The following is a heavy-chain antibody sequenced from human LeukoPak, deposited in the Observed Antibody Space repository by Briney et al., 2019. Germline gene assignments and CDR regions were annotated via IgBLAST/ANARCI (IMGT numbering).Heavy chain of an antibody. CDR2: INHSGST. CDR1: GGSFSGYY. CDR3: ARVESYYDFWSGYGN. Sequence: PSETLSLTCAVYGGSFSGYYWSRIRQPPGKGLEWIGEINHSGSTNYNPSLKSRVTISVDTSKNKFSLKLCSLTAADTAVYYCARVESYYDFWSGYGNWGQGTLVTVSS. D-gene: IGHD3-3*01. V-gene: IGHV4-34*01. J-gene: IGHJ4*02.